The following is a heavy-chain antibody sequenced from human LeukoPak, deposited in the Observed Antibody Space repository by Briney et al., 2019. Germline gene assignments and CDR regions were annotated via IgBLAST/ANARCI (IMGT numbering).Heavy chain of an antibody. CDR1: GYTFTSYY. J-gene: IGHJ4*02. CDR2: INPSGGST. Sequence: ASVKVSCKASGYTFTSYYMHWLRQAPGQGLEWMAIINPSGGSTNYAQKFQGRVTITRDTSTSTAYMELSSLRSQDTAVYYCARDHRPSYDSSDYYYPGDYWGQGTLVTVSS. CDR3: ARDHRPSYDSSDYYYPGDY. V-gene: IGHV1-46*01. D-gene: IGHD3-22*01.